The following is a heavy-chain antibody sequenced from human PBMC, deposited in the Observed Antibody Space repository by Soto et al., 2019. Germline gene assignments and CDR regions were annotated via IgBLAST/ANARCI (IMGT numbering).Heavy chain of an antibody. CDR1: GGSIVSANW. CDR3: ARNSGTGTGSDV. J-gene: IGHJ3*01. CDR2: IYNTGLT. Sequence: QVQLRESGPGLVKPSGTLSLTCAVSGGSIVSANWWTWVRQPPAKGLEWLGEIYNTGLTNYSPSLKSRLNIAVDTSKSQFSLRLTSVTAADAAVYYCARNSGTGTGSDVWGQGTMVSVSS. D-gene: IGHD3-10*01. V-gene: IGHV4-4*02.